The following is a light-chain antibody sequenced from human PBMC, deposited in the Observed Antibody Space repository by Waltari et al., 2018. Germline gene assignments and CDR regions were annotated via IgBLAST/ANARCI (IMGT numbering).Light chain of an antibody. CDR1: SSDVGTYYR. V-gene: IGLV2-18*02. CDR2: EVT. J-gene: IGLJ1*01. CDR3: SSFASDGSYV. Sequence: QSALTQPPSVSGSPGQSVTISCTGTSSDVGTYYRVSWYQQSPGTAPQLLIYEVTYRAPGVPDRFSASKSGNTASLTISGLQPEDEADYYCSSFASDGSYVFGTGTTVAVL.